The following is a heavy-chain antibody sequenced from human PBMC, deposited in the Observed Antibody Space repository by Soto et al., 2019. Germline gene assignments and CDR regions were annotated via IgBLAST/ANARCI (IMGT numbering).Heavy chain of an antibody. J-gene: IGHJ4*02. CDR3: ARLSITMVRGVISPYFDY. D-gene: IGHD3-10*01. V-gene: IGHV4-59*01. CDR1: GGSISSFY. CDR2: IYYSGST. Sequence: SETLFLTCTVSGGSISSFYWSWIRQPAGKGLEWIGYIYYSGSTNYNPSLKSRVTISVDTSKNQFSLKLSSVTAADTAVYYCARLSITMVRGVISPYFDYWGQGTLVTVSS.